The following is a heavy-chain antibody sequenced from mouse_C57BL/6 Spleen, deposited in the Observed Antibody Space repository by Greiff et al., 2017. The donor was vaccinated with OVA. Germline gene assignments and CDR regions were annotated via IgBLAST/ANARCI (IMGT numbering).Heavy chain of an antibody. Sequence: QVQLQQPGAELVKPGASVKLSCKASGYTFTSYWMQWVKQRPGQGLEWIGEIDPSDSYTNYNQKFKGKATLTVDTSSSTAYMQLSSLTSEDSAVYYCARKGIVEKFAYWGQGTLVTVSA. D-gene: IGHD1-1*01. CDR1: GYTFTSYW. V-gene: IGHV1-50*01. CDR2: IDPSDSYT. J-gene: IGHJ3*01. CDR3: ARKGIVEKFAY.